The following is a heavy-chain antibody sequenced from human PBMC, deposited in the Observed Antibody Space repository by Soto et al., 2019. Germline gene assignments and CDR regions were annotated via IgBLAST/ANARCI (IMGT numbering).Heavy chain of an antibody. D-gene: IGHD6-6*01. Sequence: GGSLRLSCAASGFTFSSYDMHWVRQATGKGLEWVSAIGTAGDTYYPGSVKGRFTISRENAKNSLYLQMNSLRAGDTAVYYCARAGGGSSSSGYYYYYGMDVWGQGTTVTVSS. CDR3: ARAGGGSSSSGYYYYYGMDV. CDR2: IGTAGDT. V-gene: IGHV3-13*01. CDR1: GFTFSSYD. J-gene: IGHJ6*02.